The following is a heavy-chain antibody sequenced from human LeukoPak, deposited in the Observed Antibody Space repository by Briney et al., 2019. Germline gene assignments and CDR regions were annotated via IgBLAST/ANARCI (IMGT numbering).Heavy chain of an antibody. Sequence: GGSLRLSCAASGFSFSDYDMNWVRQAPGKGLEWVAWISTSSTTIYYADSVKGRFTISRDSAKNSLYLQMNSLRAEDTAFYYCAREVRRGSDYFDYWGQGTLVTVSS. CDR3: AREVRRGSDYFDY. J-gene: IGHJ4*02. D-gene: IGHD1-26*01. V-gene: IGHV3-48*01. CDR1: GFSFSDYD. CDR2: ISTSSTTI.